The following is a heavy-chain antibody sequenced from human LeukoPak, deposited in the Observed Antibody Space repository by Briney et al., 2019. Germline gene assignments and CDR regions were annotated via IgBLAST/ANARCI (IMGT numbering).Heavy chain of an antibody. Sequence: SETLSLTCTVSGGSIRSGSFYWTWIRQHPGKGLGWIGYIYYSGTTYYNPSLKSRVSISIDTSKNQFALKLSSVTAADTAVYYCARDQGGVVRGVIDWFDPWGQGALVTVSS. CDR2: IYYSGTT. V-gene: IGHV4-31*03. J-gene: IGHJ5*02. CDR1: GGSIRSGSFY. D-gene: IGHD3-10*01. CDR3: ARDQGGVVRGVIDWFDP.